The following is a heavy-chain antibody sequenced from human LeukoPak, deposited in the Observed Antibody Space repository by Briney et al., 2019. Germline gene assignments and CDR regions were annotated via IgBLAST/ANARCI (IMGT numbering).Heavy chain of an antibody. CDR2: IRSSSSTI. Sequence: PGGSLRLSCAASGFTFSSYSMNWVRQAPGKGLEWVSYIRSSSSTIYYADSVKGRFTISTDNANNSLYLQMNSLRDEDTAVYYCARSLRNAFDIWGQGTMVTVSS. J-gene: IGHJ3*02. CDR1: GFTFSSYS. V-gene: IGHV3-48*02. CDR3: ARSLRNAFDI. D-gene: IGHD3-3*01.